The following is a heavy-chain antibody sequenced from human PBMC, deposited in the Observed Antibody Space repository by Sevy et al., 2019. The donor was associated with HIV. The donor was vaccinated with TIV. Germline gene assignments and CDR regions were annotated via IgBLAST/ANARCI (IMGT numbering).Heavy chain of an antibody. D-gene: IGHD3-3*01. CDR1: GYSFTGYF. CDR3: ARELDDFWSGYQF. V-gene: IGHV1-2*02. CDR2: INPSSGGT. J-gene: IGHJ4*02. Sequence: ASVKVSCKASGYSFTGYFIHWVRQAPGQGLEWMGWINPSSGGTMSEQKFHDKVTMTRDTSINTAYLELSRLRSDDTAVYYCARELDDFWSGYQFWGQGTLVTVSS.